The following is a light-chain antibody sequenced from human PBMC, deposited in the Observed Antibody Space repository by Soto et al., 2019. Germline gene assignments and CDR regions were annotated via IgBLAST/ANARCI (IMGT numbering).Light chain of an antibody. CDR2: GES. J-gene: IGKJ5*01. CDR3: QKYNNWPIT. CDR1: QSISSY. Sequence: VLTQSPATLSVSPGDRATLSCRASQSISSYLAWYQQKTGQAPRLLIYGESTRATGIPARLSGSGSGTELNLTISRLQSEDFAVYYCQKYNNWPITFGQGTRLEIK. V-gene: IGKV3-15*01.